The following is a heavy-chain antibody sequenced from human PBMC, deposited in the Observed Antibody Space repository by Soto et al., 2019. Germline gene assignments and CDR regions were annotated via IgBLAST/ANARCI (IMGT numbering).Heavy chain of an antibody. V-gene: IGHV1-69*12. J-gene: IGHJ5*02. CDR1: GGTFSSYA. D-gene: IGHD6-13*01. Sequence: QVQLVQSGAEVKKPGSSVKVSCKASGGTFSSYAISWVRQAPGQGLEWMGGIIPIFGTANYAQKFQGRVRITADESTGTAYRELSSLRSEDTAVYYCARVEEQQLVRWGWVDPWGQGTLVTVSS. CDR2: IIPIFGTA. CDR3: ARVEEQQLVRWGWVDP.